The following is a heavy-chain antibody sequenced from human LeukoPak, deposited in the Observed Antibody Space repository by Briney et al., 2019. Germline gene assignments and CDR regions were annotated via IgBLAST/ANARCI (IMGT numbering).Heavy chain of an antibody. Sequence: GASVKVSCKASGYSFMSYAVHWVRQAPGQRLEWMGWINAGNGDTKYSQKFQGRVTMTEDTSTDTAYMELSSLRSEDTAVYYCATVQYSGSRDGHYYFDYWGQGTLVTVSS. D-gene: IGHD1-26*01. V-gene: IGHV1-3*01. J-gene: IGHJ4*02. CDR3: ATVQYSGSRDGHYYFDY. CDR2: INAGNGDT. CDR1: GYSFMSYA.